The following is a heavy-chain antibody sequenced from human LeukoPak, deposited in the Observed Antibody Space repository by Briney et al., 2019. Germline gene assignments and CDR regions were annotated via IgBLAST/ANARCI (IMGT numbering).Heavy chain of an antibody. CDR3: ARGRDYYGSGDFDY. CDR1: GDSISGGYY. V-gene: IGHV4-31*03. CDR2: IYYSGST. Sequence: SETLSLTCTVSGDSISGGYYWSWIRQHPGKGLEWIGYIYYSGSTNYNPSLKSRVTISVDTSKNQFSLKLSSVTAADTAVYYCARGRDYYGSGDFDYWGQGTLVTVSS. J-gene: IGHJ4*02. D-gene: IGHD3-10*01.